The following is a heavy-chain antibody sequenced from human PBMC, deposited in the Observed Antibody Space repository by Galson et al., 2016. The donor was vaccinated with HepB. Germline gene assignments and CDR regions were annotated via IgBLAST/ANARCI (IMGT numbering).Heavy chain of an antibody. Sequence: SLRLSCAASGFTFSDHYMDWVRQAPGKGLEWVGRTGNKANSYTTEYAASVKRRFTISRDDSKHSLYMQMNNLKTEDTAVYYCATSATGTTDYWGQGTLVTVSS. CDR3: ATSATGTTDY. J-gene: IGHJ4*02. D-gene: IGHD1-1*01. V-gene: IGHV3-72*01. CDR2: TGNKANSYTT. CDR1: GFTFSDHY.